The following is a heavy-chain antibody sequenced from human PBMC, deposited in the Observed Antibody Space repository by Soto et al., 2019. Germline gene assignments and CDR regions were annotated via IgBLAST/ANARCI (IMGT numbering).Heavy chain of an antibody. CDR1: GGSISSGGYY. V-gene: IGHV4-31*03. CDR2: IYYSGST. CDR3: ARGYCSSTSCYRSRYYFDY. J-gene: IGHJ4*02. Sequence: PSETLSLTCTVSGGSISSGGYYWSWIRQHPGKGLEWIGYIYYSGSTYYNPSLKSRVTISVDTSKNQFSLKLSSVTAADTAVYYCARGYCSSTSCYRSRYYFDYWGQGTLVTVSS. D-gene: IGHD2-2*02.